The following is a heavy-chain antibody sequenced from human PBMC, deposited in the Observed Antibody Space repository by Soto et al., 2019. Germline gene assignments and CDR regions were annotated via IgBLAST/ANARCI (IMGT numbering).Heavy chain of an antibody. CDR3: ARVWGGAFDI. Sequence: SETLSLTCTVSGGSISSYYWSWIRQPPGKGLEWIGYIYYSGSTNYNPSLKSRVTISVDTSKNQFSLKLSSVTAADTAVYYCARVWGGAFDIWGQGAMVTVS. CDR1: GGSISSYY. CDR2: IYYSGST. J-gene: IGHJ3*02. D-gene: IGHD3-10*01. V-gene: IGHV4-59*01.